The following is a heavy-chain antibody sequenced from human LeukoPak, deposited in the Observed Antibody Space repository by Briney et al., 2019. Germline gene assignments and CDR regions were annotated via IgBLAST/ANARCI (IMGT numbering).Heavy chain of an antibody. CDR3: AKKYYYDSSPLDY. V-gene: IGHV4-4*02. J-gene: IGHJ4*02. CDR2: IYHSGST. Sequence: SETLSLTCAVSGGSISSSNWWSWVRQPPGKWLEWIGEIYHSGSTNYNPSLKSRVTISVDKSKNQFSLKLSSVTAADTAVYYCAKKYYYDSSPLDYWGQGTLVTVSS. D-gene: IGHD3-22*01. CDR1: GGSISSSNW.